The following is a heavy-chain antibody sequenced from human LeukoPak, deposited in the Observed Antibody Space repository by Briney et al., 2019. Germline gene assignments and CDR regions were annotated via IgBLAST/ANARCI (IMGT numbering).Heavy chain of an antibody. D-gene: IGHD6-19*01. CDR2: ISYDGSNK. CDR3: ASGVKGGIAVALDY. CDR1: GFTFSSYG. J-gene: IGHJ4*02. Sequence: TGGSLRLSCAASGFTFSSYGMHWVRQAPGKGLEWVAVISYDGSNKYYADSVKGRFTISRDNSKNTLYLQMNSLRAEDTAVYYCASGVKGGIAVALDYWGQGTLVTVSS. V-gene: IGHV3-30*03.